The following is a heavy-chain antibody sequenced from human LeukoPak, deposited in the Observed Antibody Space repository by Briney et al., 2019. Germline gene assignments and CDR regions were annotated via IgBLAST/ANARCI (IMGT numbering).Heavy chain of an antibody. D-gene: IGHD3-22*01. CDR1: GYTLTELS. J-gene: IGHJ4*02. Sequence: ASVKVSCKVSGYTLTELSMHWVRQAPGQGLEWMGRIIPILGIANYAQKFQGRVTITADKSTSTAYMELSSLRSEDTAVYYCARTVTYYYDSSGYPPSIFDYWGQGTLVTVSS. CDR3: ARTVTYYYDSSGYPPSIFDY. V-gene: IGHV1-69*02. CDR2: IIPILGIA.